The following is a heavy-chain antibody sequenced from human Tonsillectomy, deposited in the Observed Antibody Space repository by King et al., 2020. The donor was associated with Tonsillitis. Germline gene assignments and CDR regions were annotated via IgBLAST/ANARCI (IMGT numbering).Heavy chain of an antibody. D-gene: IGHD3-10*01. Sequence: VQLVESGGGLVQPGGSLRLSCAASGFTFSSYAMSWVRQAPGKGLEWVSAISGSAGSTYFADSVKGRFTISRHNYKNTLYRQMNSLRAEDTAVYYCAKQPLWFVEFSDWGQGTLVTVSS. CDR3: AKQPLWFVEFSD. V-gene: IGHV3-23*04. CDR2: ISGSAGST. CDR1: GFTFSSYA. J-gene: IGHJ4*02.